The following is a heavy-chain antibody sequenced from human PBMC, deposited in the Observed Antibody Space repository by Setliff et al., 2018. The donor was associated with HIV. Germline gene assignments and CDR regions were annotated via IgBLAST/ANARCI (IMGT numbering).Heavy chain of an antibody. V-gene: IGHV3-74*01. D-gene: IGHD6-6*01. J-gene: IGHJ4*02. CDR2: INVDGSSI. CDR1: GFTFTDYW. CDR3: ARLPQDVRSSIDF. Sequence: GGSLRLSCAASGFTFTDYWMHWVRQVPGQGLVWVSRINVDGSSISYADSVKGRFTISRDNAKNTLFLQMNSRRAEDTAVYYCARLPQDVRSSIDFWGQGTLVTVSS.